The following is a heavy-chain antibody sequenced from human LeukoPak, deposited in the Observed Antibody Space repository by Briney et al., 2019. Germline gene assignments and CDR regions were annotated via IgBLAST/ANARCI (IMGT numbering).Heavy chain of an antibody. CDR2: MNPNSGNT. D-gene: IGHD3-22*01. V-gene: IGHV1-8*03. CDR3: ARDTSPAYYDSSGYNFDY. Sequence: ASVKVSCKASGYTFTSYDINWVRQATGQGLEWMGWMNPNSGNTGYAQKFQGRVTITRNTSISTAYMELSSLRSEDTAVHYCARDTSPAYYDSSGYNFDYWGQGTLVTVSS. J-gene: IGHJ4*02. CDR1: GYTFTSYD.